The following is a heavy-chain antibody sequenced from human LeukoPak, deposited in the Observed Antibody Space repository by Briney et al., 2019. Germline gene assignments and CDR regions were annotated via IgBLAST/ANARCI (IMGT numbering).Heavy chain of an antibody. D-gene: IGHD4-23*01. Sequence: SQTLSLTCTVSGGSISSGGYYWSWIRQHPGKGLEWIGYIYYSGSTYYNPSLKSRVTISVDTSKNQFSLKLSSVTAADTAVYYCARSHDYGGLSFDYWGQGTLVTVFS. CDR2: IYYSGST. V-gene: IGHV4-31*03. CDR1: GGSISSGGYY. J-gene: IGHJ4*02. CDR3: ARSHDYGGLSFDY.